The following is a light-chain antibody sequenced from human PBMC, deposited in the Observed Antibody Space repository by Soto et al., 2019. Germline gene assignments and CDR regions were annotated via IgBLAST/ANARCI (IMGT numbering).Light chain of an antibody. J-gene: IGLJ1*01. Sequence: QSALTQPASVSGSPGQSITISCTGTSSDVGGYNYVSWYQQHPGKAPKLMIYDVSNRPSGVSNRFSGSKYGNMASLTISGLQAEDEADYYCSSYTSSSTLLYVFGTGTKLTVL. CDR2: DVS. CDR3: SSYTSSSTLLYV. V-gene: IGLV2-14*01. CDR1: SSDVGGYNY.